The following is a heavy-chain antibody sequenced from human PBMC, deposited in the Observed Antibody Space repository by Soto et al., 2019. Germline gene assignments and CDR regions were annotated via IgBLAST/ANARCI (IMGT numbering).Heavy chain of an antibody. CDR2: INPDSGGT. D-gene: IGHD3-9*01. CDR3: RVTGVSEVDY. CDR1: GYTFSGYY. V-gene: IGHV1-2*02. Sequence: QVQLVQSGAEVKKPGASVKVSCKASGYTFSGYYIHWVRQAPGQGLESLGYINPDSGGTHSPQKFQVRVTMTRDTSISTASMELRSLRSDDTAVYYCRVTGVSEVDYWGQGTLVTVSS. J-gene: IGHJ4*02.